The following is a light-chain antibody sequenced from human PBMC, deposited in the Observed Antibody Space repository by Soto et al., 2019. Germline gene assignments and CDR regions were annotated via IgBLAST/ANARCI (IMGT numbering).Light chain of an antibody. J-gene: IGLJ1*01. Sequence: QSALTQPASVSGSPGQSITISCTGTSSDVGGYNYVSWYQQHPGKAPKLMIYDVSNRPSGVSNRFSGSKSGNTASLTISGLQAEDEADYYCSSYRSRSKRVFGTGTKVTVL. CDR1: SSDVGGYNY. V-gene: IGLV2-14*03. CDR2: DVS. CDR3: SSYRSRSKRV.